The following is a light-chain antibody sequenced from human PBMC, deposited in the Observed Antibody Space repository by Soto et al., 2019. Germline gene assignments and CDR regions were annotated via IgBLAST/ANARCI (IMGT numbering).Light chain of an antibody. J-gene: IGKJ1*01. CDR1: QSLLHSNGYKY. CDR2: LGS. V-gene: IGKV2-28*01. Sequence: DIVMTQSPLSLPVTPGEPASISCRSSQSLLHSNGYKYLDWYLQKPGQSPQLLIYLGSNRASGVPDRFSGSGSGTDVTLKISRVEAEDVGVYYCMQALQTPPWTFGQGTKVEIK. CDR3: MQALQTPPWT.